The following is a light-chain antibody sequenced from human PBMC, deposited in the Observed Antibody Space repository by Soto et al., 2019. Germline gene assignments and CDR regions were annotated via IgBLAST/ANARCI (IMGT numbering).Light chain of an antibody. CDR2: LVS. V-gene: IGKV2-28*01. J-gene: IGKJ2*01. Sequence: EIVMTQSLLSLPVTPGEPASISCRSSQSLLHSSGYNYLHWYLQKPGQSPQLLIYLVSTRASGVPDRFSGSGSGIEFTLKISRVEAEDVGVYYCMQDLQTPYTFGQGTKLEIK. CDR3: MQDLQTPYT. CDR1: QSLLHSSGYNY.